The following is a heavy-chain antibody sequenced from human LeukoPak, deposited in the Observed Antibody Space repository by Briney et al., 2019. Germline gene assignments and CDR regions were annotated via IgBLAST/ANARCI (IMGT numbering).Heavy chain of an antibody. CDR3: ARRRGEDGMDV. V-gene: IGHV1-46*01. D-gene: IGHD3-16*01. Sequence: ASVKVSCKASGYSFTNYYMHWVRQAPGQGLGWMGIINPSVGSTSYTQKFQGRVTMTRDTSTSTVYLELSRLTSEDTAVYYCARRRGEDGMDVWGKGTTVTVSS. CDR1: GYSFTNYY. J-gene: IGHJ6*04. CDR2: INPSVGST.